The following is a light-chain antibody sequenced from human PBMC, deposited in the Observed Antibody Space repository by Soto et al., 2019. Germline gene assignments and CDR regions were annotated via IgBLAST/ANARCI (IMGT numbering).Light chain of an antibody. V-gene: IGLV2-14*03. CDR3: SSYTTSNTRQIV. Sequence: QSALTQPASVSGSPGLSITISCTGTSSDVGGYNYVSWYQHHPGKAPKLIIYDVTNRPSGVSNPFSGSKSGNTASLTISGLQPEDEADYYCSSYTTSNTRQIVFGTGTKATVL. CDR1: SSDVGGYNY. CDR2: DVT. J-gene: IGLJ1*01.